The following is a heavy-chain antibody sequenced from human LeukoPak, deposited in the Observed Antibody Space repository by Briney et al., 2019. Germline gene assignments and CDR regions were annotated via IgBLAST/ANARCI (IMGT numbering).Heavy chain of an antibody. J-gene: IGHJ4*02. CDR1: GYTFTTYG. CDR3: ARGGMYYYGSGSYYLFDY. Sequence: SVKVSCKASGYTFTTYGISWVRQAPGQGLEWMGGIIPIFGTANYAQKFQGRVTITADESTSTAYMELSSLRSEDTAVYYCARGGMYYYGSGSYYLFDYWGQGTLVTVSS. D-gene: IGHD3-10*01. V-gene: IGHV1-69*13. CDR2: IIPIFGTA.